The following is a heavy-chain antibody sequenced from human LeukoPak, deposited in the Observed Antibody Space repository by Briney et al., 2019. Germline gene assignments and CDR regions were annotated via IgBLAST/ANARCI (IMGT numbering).Heavy chain of an antibody. CDR1: GGTFSSYA. CDR3: ARVSPGSGSYYRPEPYYFDY. V-gene: IGHV1-69*05. J-gene: IGHJ4*02. Sequence: ASVKVSCKASGGTFSSYAISWVRQAPEQGLEWMGGIIPIFGTANYAQKFQGRVTITTDESTSTAYMELSSLRSEDTAVYYCARVSPGSGSYYRPEPYYFDYWGQGTLVTVSS. CDR2: IIPIFGTA. D-gene: IGHD3-10*01.